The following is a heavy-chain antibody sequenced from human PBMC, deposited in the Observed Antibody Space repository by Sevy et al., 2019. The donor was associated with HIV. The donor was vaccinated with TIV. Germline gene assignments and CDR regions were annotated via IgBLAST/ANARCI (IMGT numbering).Heavy chain of an antibody. Sequence: GGSLRLSCAASGFTFSSYALLWVRQAPGKGLEWVSLISYDGSKKYYSYSVKGRFAISRDESKTTLLLQMNSLRSEDTAIYYCARVGVSYCTDDCYHRFDYWGRGTLVTVSS. CDR2: ISYDGSKK. J-gene: IGHJ4*02. CDR3: ARVGVSYCTDDCYHRFDY. V-gene: IGHV3-30*09. D-gene: IGHD2-21*02. CDR1: GFTFSSYA.